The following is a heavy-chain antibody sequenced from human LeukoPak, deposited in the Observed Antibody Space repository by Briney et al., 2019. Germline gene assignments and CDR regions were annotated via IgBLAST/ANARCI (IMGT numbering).Heavy chain of an antibody. V-gene: IGHV4-39*01. CDR3: ARHEEEDGYNAKPVDY. CDR2: IYYSGNT. CDR1: GGSIRSNNY. Sequence: PSETLSLTCTVSGGSIRSNNYWGWIRRPPGMGLEWIGTIYYSGNTYYNPPLKSRVTISIDTSQNQFSLRLSSVTAADTAVYYCARHEEEDGYNAKPVDYWGQGTLVTVSS. D-gene: IGHD5-24*01. J-gene: IGHJ4*02.